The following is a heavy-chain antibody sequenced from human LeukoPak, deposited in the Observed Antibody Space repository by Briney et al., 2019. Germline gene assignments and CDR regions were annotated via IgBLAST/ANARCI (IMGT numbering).Heavy chain of an antibody. CDR1: GGSISSYY. CDR3: ARDQIGYCSSTSCHYYYYMDV. D-gene: IGHD2-2*01. V-gene: IGHV4-4*07. J-gene: IGHJ6*03. CDR2: IYTSGST. Sequence: SETLSLTCTVSGGSISSYYWSWIRQPAGKGLEWIGRIYTSGSTNYNPSLKSRVTMSVDTSKNQSSLKLSSVTAADTAVYYCARDQIGYCSSTSCHYYYYMDVWGKGTTVTVSS.